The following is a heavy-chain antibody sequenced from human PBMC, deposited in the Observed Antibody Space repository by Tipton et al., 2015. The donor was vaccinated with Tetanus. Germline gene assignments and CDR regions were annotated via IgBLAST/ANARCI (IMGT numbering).Heavy chain of an antibody. V-gene: IGHV3-23*01. D-gene: IGHD3-10*01. CDR2: ISGGGRST. CDR3: ARTSGYFRSGAYIDV. Sequence: SLRLSCAASGFTFSNYALSWVRQAPGKGLEWVASISGGGRSTHYAESVQGRFTISRDNSQNTVFLQMNSLRVEDTAVYYCARTSGYFRSGAYIDVWGRGTLVTVSS. J-gene: IGHJ2*01. CDR1: GFTFSNYA.